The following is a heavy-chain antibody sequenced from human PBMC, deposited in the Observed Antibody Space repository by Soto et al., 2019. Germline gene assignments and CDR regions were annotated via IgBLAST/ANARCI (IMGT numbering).Heavy chain of an antibody. V-gene: IGHV4-30-4*01. CDR1: GGSISSGGSY. D-gene: IGHD2-2*01. CDR2: IYYSGNT. Sequence: SETLSLTCTVSGGSISSGGSYWGWIRQPPGKGLEWIGYIYYSGNTILNPSLRSRVTLSVDTSKNQFSLNLSSVTAADTAVYYFVRYFRTTKCPFDYWGQGTLVTVS. J-gene: IGHJ4*02. CDR3: VRYFRTTKCPFDY.